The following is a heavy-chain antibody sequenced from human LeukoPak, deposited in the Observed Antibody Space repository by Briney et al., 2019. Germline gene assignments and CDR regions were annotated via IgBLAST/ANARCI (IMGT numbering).Heavy chain of an antibody. D-gene: IGHD1-26*01. CDR2: INPNSGGT. V-gene: IGHV1-2*06. CDR1: GYTFTGYY. Sequence: ASVKVSCKASGYTFTGYYMHWLRQTPGQGLEWMGRINPNSGGTNYAQKFQGRVTMTRDTSISTAYMELSRLRSDDTAVYYCARAGSYLPAPGSDAFDIWGQGTMVTVSS. CDR3: ARAGSYLPAPGSDAFDI. J-gene: IGHJ3*02.